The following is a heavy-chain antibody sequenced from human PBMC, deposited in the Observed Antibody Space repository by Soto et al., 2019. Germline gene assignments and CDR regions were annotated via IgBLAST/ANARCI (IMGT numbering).Heavy chain of an antibody. J-gene: IGHJ4*02. CDR3: ARHPSSFYDGSGYYYRFDY. D-gene: IGHD3-22*01. Sequence: GESLKISCKGTGYTFANSWIGWVRQVPGKAPEWMGIIFPGDSDTRYSPSLQGQVTISADKSIGTAYLQWSSLKASDTAMYYCARHPSSFYDGSGYYYRFDYWGQGTLVTVSS. V-gene: IGHV5-51*01. CDR2: IFPGDSDT. CDR1: GYTFANSW.